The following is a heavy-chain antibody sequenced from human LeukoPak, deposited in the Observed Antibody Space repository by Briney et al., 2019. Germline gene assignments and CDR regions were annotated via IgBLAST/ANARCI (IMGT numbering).Heavy chain of an antibody. CDR3: ARVQQLWSLDY. CDR1: GGSISSYY. D-gene: IGHD5-18*01. J-gene: IGHJ4*02. V-gene: IGHV4-59*01. Sequence: SETLSLTCTVSGGSISSYYWSWIRQPPGKGLEWIGYINYSGSTNYNPSLKSRVTISVDTSKNQFSLKLSSVTAADTAVYYCARVQQLWSLDYWGQGTLVTVSS. CDR2: INYSGST.